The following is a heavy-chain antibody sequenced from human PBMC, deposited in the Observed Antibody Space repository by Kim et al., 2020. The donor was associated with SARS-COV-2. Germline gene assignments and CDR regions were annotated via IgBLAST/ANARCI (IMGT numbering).Heavy chain of an antibody. Sequence: GGSLRLSCAASGFPFSAFYMTWIRQAPGKGLEWVSYITSGGETIYYAASVKGRFTISRDNADNSVHLQMSSLRVEDTAIYYCARGGHLTVFADYWGQGTMVTVSS. CDR1: GFPFSAFY. CDR2: ITSGGETI. V-gene: IGHV3-11*01. CDR3: ARGGHLTVFADY. D-gene: IGHD3-10*01. J-gene: IGHJ4*02.